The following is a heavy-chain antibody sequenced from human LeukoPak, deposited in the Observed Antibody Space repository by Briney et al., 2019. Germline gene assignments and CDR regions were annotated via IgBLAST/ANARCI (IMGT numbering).Heavy chain of an antibody. D-gene: IGHD2-2*01. CDR1: GYSISSGYY. CDR2: IYHSGST. J-gene: IGHJ4*02. V-gene: IGHV4-38-2*01. CDR3: ARPKILGYCSSTSCRAYFDY. Sequence: SETLSLTCAVSGYSISSGYYWGWIRQPPGKGLEWIATIYHSGSTHYNPSLESRVTLSLDTFNNQFSLKLYSVTAADTAVYYCARPKILGYCSSTSCRAYFDYWGQGTLVTVSS.